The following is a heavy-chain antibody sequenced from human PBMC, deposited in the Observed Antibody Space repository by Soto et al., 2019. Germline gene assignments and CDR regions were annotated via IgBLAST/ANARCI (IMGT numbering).Heavy chain of an antibody. D-gene: IGHD3-10*01. J-gene: IGHJ2*01. V-gene: IGHV3-33*01. CDR1: GFTFSSYG. Sequence: GGSLRLSCAASGFTFSSYGMHWVRQAPGKGLEWVAVIWYDGSNKYYADSVKGRFTISRDNSKNTLYPQMNSLRAEDTAVYYCARDGTHYGPHRPWYFDLWGRGTLVTVSS. CDR2: IWYDGSNK. CDR3: ARDGTHYGPHRPWYFDL.